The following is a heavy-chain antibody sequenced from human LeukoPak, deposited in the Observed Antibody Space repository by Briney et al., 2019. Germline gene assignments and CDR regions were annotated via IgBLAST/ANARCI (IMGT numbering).Heavy chain of an antibody. Sequence: ASVKVSCKTSGCTFTGYYMHWVRQAPGQGLEWMGWINPNSGGTNYAPKFQGRVTMTRDTSISTDYMELSSLRSDDTAVYYCARLYSSTEVIDSWGQGTLVTVSS. CDR2: INPNSGGT. J-gene: IGHJ4*02. CDR3: ARLYSSTEVIDS. V-gene: IGHV1-2*02. D-gene: IGHD6-13*01. CDR1: GCTFTGYY.